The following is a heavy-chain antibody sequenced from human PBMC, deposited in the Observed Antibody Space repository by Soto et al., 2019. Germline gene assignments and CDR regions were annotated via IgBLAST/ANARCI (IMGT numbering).Heavy chain of an antibody. D-gene: IGHD2-2*01. CDR1: GGTFSSYA. CDR3: ARDLCRDRSTSCYSRWFDP. J-gene: IGHJ5*02. CDR2: IIPIFGTA. Sequence: QVQLVQSGAEVKKPGSSVKVSCKASGGTFSSYAISWVRQAPGQGLEWMGGIIPIFGTANYAQKFQGRVTITADESTSTAYMELSSLRSEDTAVYYCARDLCRDRSTSCYSRWFDPWGQGTLVTVSS. V-gene: IGHV1-69*12.